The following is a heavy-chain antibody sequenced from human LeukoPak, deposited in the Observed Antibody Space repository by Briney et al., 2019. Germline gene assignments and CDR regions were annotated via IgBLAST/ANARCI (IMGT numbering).Heavy chain of an antibody. CDR3: ARAVYYYDSSGYYPEDY. CDR2: ISSSSSYI. D-gene: IGHD3-22*01. J-gene: IGHJ4*02. V-gene: IGHV3-21*01. CDR1: GFTFSSYS. Sequence: GGSLRLSCAASGFTFSSYSMNWVRQAPGKGLEWVSSISSSSSYIYYADSVKGRLTISRDNAKNSLYLQMNSLRAEDTAVYYCARAVYYYDSSGYYPEDYWGQGTLVTVSS.